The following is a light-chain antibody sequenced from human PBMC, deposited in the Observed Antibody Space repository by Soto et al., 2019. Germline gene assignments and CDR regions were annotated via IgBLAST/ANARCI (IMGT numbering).Light chain of an antibody. J-gene: IGKJ5*01. Sequence: ILLTQSPSSLSASVGDRVTITCRASQGIDTSLAWYQQKPGKAPKLLIYAASNFQSGVPSRFSGSGSGTDFTLTISSLQPEDFATYYCQQSYSIPHTFGQGTRLEI. CDR1: QGIDTS. CDR2: AAS. CDR3: QQSYSIPHT. V-gene: IGKV1-39*01.